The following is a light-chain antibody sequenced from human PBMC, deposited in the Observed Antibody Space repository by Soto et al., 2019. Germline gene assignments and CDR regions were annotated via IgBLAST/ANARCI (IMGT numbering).Light chain of an antibody. CDR1: QNVLSW. CDR2: KAS. Sequence: DIQMTQSPSTLSASVGDTVTITCRSSQNVLSWLAWYQQKPGKAPKLLIYKASNLESGVPSRFSGSGSGTEFTLTISSLQPDDFATYYCQQYNSYVTFGHGTKVDIK. V-gene: IGKV1-5*03. J-gene: IGKJ3*01. CDR3: QQYNSYVT.